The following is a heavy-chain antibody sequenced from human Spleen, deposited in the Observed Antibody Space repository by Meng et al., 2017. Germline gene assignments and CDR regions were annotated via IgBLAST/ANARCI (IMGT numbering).Heavy chain of an antibody. CDR1: GGSFSDYY. CDR2: INHSGTT. CDR3: ASYNSGWPQFDS. V-gene: IGHV4-34*01. Sequence: HVRLQQWGAGLLEPSETLSLTCVVSGGSFSDYYWSWIRQPPGKGLEWIGEINHSGTTNYNPSLKSRVTMSVDESKNQFSLKLTSVTAADTAVYYCASYNSGWPQFDSWGQGTLVTVSS. J-gene: IGHJ4*02. D-gene: IGHD6-19*01.